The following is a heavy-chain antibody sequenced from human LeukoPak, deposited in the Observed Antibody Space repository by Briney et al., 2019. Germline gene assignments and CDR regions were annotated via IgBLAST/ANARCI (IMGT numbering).Heavy chain of an antibody. CDR1: GGTFSSYA. CDR3: ASVYCSGDSCRYGSSWFDP. CDR2: IIPILGIA. Sequence: SVKVSCKASGGTFSSYAISWVRQAPGQGLEWMGRIIPILGIANYAQKFQGRVTITADKSTSTAYMELSSLRSEDTAVYYCASVYCSGDSCRYGSSWFDPWGQGTLVTVSS. V-gene: IGHV1-69*04. J-gene: IGHJ5*02. D-gene: IGHD2-15*01.